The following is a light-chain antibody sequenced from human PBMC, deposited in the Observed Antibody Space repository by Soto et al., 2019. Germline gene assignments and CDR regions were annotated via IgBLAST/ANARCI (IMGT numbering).Light chain of an antibody. CDR2: RNN. Sequence: QLVLTQPPSASGTPGQRVTISCSGSSSNIGSNYVYWYQQLPGTAPKLLIYRNNQRPSGVTDRFSGSKSGTSASLAISGLRSEDEADYYCAAWDDSLSGPHVVFGGGTQLTVL. CDR3: AAWDDSLSGPHVV. V-gene: IGLV1-47*01. J-gene: IGLJ2*01. CDR1: SSNIGSNY.